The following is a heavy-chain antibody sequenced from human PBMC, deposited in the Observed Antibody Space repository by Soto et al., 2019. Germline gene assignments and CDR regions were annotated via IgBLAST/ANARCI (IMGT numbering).Heavy chain of an antibody. CDR3: TKDRVYSNYGWGVYYYMDV. D-gene: IGHD4-4*01. J-gene: IGHJ6*03. CDR2: IKSKTDGGTT. CDR1: GFTFSNAW. Sequence: EVQLVESGGGLVKPGGSLRLSCAASGFTFSNAWMNWVRQAPGKGLEWVGRIKSKTDGGTTDYAAPVKGRFTTLSVDSNNTLYLQMNSLKTEDTAVYYSTKDRVYSNYGWGVYYYMDVWGKGTTVTVSS. V-gene: IGHV3-15*01.